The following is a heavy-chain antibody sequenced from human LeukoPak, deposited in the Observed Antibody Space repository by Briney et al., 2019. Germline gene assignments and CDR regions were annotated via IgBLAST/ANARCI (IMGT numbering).Heavy chain of an antibody. J-gene: IGHJ4*02. CDR3: ARDGVSGYSYGDY. CDR1: GYSFTSYW. D-gene: IGHD5-18*01. Sequence: GEFPKISCKGSGYSFTSYWISWVRQMPGKGLEWMGRIDPSDSYTNYSPSFQGHVTISADKSISTAYLQWSSLKASDTAMYYCARDGVSGYSYGDYWGQGTLVTVSS. CDR2: IDPSDSYT. V-gene: IGHV5-10-1*01.